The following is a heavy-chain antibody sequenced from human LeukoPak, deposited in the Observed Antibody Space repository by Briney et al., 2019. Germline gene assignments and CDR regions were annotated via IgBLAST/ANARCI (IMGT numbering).Heavy chain of an antibody. J-gene: IGHJ6*04. CDR1: GFSFSNYT. CDR3: AELGITMIGGV. V-gene: IGHV3-48*04. Sequence: GGSLRLSCAASGFSFSNYTTNWVRQAPGKGLEWVSYISSRSSTIYYADSVKGRFTISRDNAKNSLYLQMNSLRAEDTAVYYCAELGITMIGGVWGKGTTVTISS. D-gene: IGHD3-10*02. CDR2: ISSRSSTI.